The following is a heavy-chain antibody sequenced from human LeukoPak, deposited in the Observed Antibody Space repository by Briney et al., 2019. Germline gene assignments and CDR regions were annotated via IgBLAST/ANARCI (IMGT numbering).Heavy chain of an antibody. D-gene: IGHD3-22*01. Sequence: ASVKVSCKASGYTFTSYGISWVRQAPGQGLEWMGWISAYNGNTNYAQKLQGRVTMTTDTSTSTAYMELRSLRSDVTAVYYCARPYYDSSAPPYDYWGQGTLVTVSS. J-gene: IGHJ4*02. V-gene: IGHV1-18*01. CDR1: GYTFTSYG. CDR2: ISAYNGNT. CDR3: ARPYYDSSAPPYDY.